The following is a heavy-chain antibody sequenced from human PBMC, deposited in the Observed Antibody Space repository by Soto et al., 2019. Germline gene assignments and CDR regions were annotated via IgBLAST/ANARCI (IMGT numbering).Heavy chain of an antibody. CDR3: ATYYDILTGPNWFDP. J-gene: IGHJ5*02. CDR2: IYYSGST. CDR1: GGSISSFVYY. D-gene: IGHD3-9*01. V-gene: IGHV4-31*03. Sequence: TLSLTCTVSGGSISSFVYYWSWIRQHPGKGLEWIGYIYYSGSTYYNPSLKSRVTISVDTSKNQFSLKLSSVTAADTAVYYCATYYDILTGPNWFDPWGQGTLVTVSS.